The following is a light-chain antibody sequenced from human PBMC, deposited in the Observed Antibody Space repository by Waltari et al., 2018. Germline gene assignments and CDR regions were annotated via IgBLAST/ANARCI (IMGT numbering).Light chain of an antibody. CDR2: KVS. CDR3: LQAPIT. V-gene: IGKV2-30*01. CDR1: HRLENTDGNNY. J-gene: IGKJ3*01. Sequence: DVVLTQSPLFLPVTLGQPASISCRPTHRLENTDGNNYLDWFLQRPGQPPRRLFYKVSVQDSGVPDIFSGIGSGSNFTLKSSRVVAGDVGVYYGLQAPITFGPGTRVDIK.